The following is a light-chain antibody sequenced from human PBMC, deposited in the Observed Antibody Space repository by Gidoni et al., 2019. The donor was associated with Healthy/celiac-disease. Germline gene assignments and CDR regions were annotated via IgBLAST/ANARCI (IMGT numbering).Light chain of an antibody. CDR1: NIGSKN. CDR2: RDS. CDR3: QVWDSSTVV. V-gene: IGLV3-9*01. Sequence: SYELTQPLSLSLAMGQTARITCGGNNIGSKNVHWYQQKPGQAPVLVIYRDSNRPSGIPERFSGSNSGNTATLTISRAQAGDEADYYCQVWDSSTVVFGGGTKLTVL. J-gene: IGLJ2*01.